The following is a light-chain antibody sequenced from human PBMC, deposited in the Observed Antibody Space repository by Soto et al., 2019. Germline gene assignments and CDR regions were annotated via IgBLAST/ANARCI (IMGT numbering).Light chain of an antibody. Sequence: QSVLTQSSSASASLGSSVKLTCTLSSGHSTYIIAWHQQQPGKAPRYLMKLEGSGSYNKGSGVPDRFSGSSSGADRYLTISNLQFEDEADYYCETWDSNTRAFGGGPKLTVL. CDR1: SGHSTYI. CDR2: LEGSGSY. V-gene: IGLV4-60*02. J-gene: IGLJ2*01. CDR3: ETWDSNTRA.